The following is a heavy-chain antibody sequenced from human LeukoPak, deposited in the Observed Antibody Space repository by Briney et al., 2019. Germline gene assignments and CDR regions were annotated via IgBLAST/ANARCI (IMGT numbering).Heavy chain of an antibody. V-gene: IGHV1-18*01. CDR3: ARHIVVVVAATSGDWFDP. D-gene: IGHD2-15*01. J-gene: IGHJ5*02. CDR1: VYTFTSYG. Sequence: GASVKVSCKASVYTFTSYGISWVRQAPGQGLEGRGWISAYNGNTNYAQKLQGRVTMTTDTSTSTAYMELRSLRSDDTAVYYCARHIVVVVAATSGDWFDPWGQGTLVTVSS. CDR2: ISAYNGNT.